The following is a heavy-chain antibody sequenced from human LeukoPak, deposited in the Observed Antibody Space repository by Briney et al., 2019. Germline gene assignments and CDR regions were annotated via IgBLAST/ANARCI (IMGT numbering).Heavy chain of an antibody. Sequence: GGSLRLSCAASGFTFSSYEMNWVRQAPGKGLEWVSYISSSGSTIYYADSVKGRFTISRDNAKNSLYLQMNSLRAEDTALYYCARDQVRGLSDYWGQGTLVTVSS. CDR3: ARDQVRGLSDY. CDR2: ISSSGSTI. D-gene: IGHD3-10*01. V-gene: IGHV3-48*03. CDR1: GFTFSSYE. J-gene: IGHJ4*02.